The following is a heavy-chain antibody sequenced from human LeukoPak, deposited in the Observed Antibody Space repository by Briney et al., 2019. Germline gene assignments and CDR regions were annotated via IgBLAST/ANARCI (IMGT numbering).Heavy chain of an antibody. CDR2: ISSSSSTI. CDR3: AKEYVSSSWYLYYYGMDV. CDR1: GFTFSSYS. D-gene: IGHD6-13*01. Sequence: GGSLRLSCAASGFTFSSYSMNWVRQAPGKGLEWVSYISSSSSTIYYADSVKGRFTISRDNAKNSLYLQMNSLRDEDTAVYYCAKEYVSSSWYLYYYGMDVWGQGTTVTVSS. J-gene: IGHJ6*02. V-gene: IGHV3-48*02.